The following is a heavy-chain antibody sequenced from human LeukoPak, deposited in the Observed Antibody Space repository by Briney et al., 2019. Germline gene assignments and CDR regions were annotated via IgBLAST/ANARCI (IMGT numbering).Heavy chain of an antibody. D-gene: IGHD3-10*01. V-gene: IGHV3-33*01. CDR1: GFTFSSYG. Sequence: GRSLRLSCAASGFTFSSYGMHWVRQASGKGLEWVAVIWYDGSNKYYADSVKGRFTISRDNSKNTLYLQMNSLRAEDTAVYYCARGYGSGNDFDYWGQGTLVTVSS. CDR3: ARGYGSGNDFDY. J-gene: IGHJ4*02. CDR2: IWYDGSNK.